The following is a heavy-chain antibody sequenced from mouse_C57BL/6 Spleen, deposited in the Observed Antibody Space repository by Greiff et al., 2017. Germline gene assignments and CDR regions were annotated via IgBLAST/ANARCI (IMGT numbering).Heavy chain of an antibody. V-gene: IGHV1-85*01. D-gene: IGHD1-3*01. CDR2: IYPRDGST. Sequence: VQLKESGPELVKPGASVKLSCKASGYTFTSYDINWVKQRPGQGLEWIGWIYPRDGSTKYNEKFKGKATLTVDTSSSTAYMELHSLTSEDSAVYFCAIREALDYWGQGTTLTVSS. CDR3: AIREALDY. CDR1: GYTFTSYD. J-gene: IGHJ2*01.